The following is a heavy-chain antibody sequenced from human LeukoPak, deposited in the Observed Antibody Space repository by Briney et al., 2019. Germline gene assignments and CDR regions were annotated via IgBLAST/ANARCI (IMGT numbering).Heavy chain of an antibody. Sequence: PSETLSLTCTVSGGSVSSYYWSWIRQPPGKGLEWIAYIDYTGITKYNPSLRSRVTISVDTSTKQFSLKLSPVTAADTAVYYCARDVSYDGSGHYHGASDIWGQGTMVTVSS. J-gene: IGHJ3*02. CDR1: GGSVSSYY. CDR3: ARDVSYDGSGHYHGASDI. CDR2: IDYTGIT. D-gene: IGHD3-22*01. V-gene: IGHV4-59*02.